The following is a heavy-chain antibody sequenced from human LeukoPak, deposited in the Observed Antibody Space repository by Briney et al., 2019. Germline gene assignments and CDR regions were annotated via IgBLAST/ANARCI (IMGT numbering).Heavy chain of an antibody. J-gene: IGHJ3*02. CDR3: ARPGIVDAFDI. CDR1: GFIFSTYW. Sequence: PGGSLRLSCGASGFIFSTYWMNWVRQVPGKGLEWVANIKPDGSEKYYVDSVKGRFTISRDNAKNSLYLQMNSLRAEDTAVYYCARPGIVDAFDIWGQGTMVTVSS. V-gene: IGHV3-7*01. CDR2: IKPDGSEK. D-gene: IGHD3-10*01.